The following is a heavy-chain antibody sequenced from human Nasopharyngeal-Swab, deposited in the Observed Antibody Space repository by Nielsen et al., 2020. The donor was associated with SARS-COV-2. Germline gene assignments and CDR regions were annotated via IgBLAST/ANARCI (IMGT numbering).Heavy chain of an antibody. CDR2: INSDGSST. D-gene: IGHD3-3*01. CDR3: ARAGEDGEYYDFWSGYYKDYYGMDV. J-gene: IGHJ6*02. Sequence: WIRQPPGKGLVWVSRINSDGSSTSYADSVKGRFTISRDNAKNTLYLQMNSLRAEDTAVYYRARAGEDGEYYDFWSGYYKDYYGMDVWGQGTTVTVSS. V-gene: IGHV3-74*01.